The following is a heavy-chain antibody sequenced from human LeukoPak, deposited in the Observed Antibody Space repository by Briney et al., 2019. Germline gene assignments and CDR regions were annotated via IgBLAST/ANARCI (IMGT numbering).Heavy chain of an antibody. D-gene: IGHD1-26*01. V-gene: IGHV3-48*04. J-gene: IGHJ4*02. CDR3: AKDRDRGGAAYYFDY. CDR2: LSSSSRTI. Sequence: GGSLRLSCVASGFTFSDYSMNWVRQVPGKGLEWVSYLSSSSRTIYYADSVKGRFTISRDNSKNTLYLQMNSLRGEDTAVYYCAKDRDRGGAAYYFDYWGQGTLVTVSS. CDR1: GFTFSDYS.